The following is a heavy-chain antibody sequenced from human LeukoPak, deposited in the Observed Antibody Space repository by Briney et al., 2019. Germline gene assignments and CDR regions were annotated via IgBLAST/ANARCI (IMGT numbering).Heavy chain of an antibody. D-gene: IGHD6-19*01. Sequence: GRSLRLSCAASGFTFDDYAMHWVRQAPGKGLEWVSGISWNSGSIGYADSVKGRFTISRDNAKNSLYLQMNSLRAEDTALYYCAKDRQWLVTGWFDPWGQGTLVTVSS. CDR1: GFTFDDYA. CDR3: AKDRQWLVTGWFDP. V-gene: IGHV3-9*01. CDR2: ISWNSGSI. J-gene: IGHJ5*02.